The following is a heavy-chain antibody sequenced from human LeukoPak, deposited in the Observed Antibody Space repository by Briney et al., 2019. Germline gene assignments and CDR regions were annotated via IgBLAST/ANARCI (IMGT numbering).Heavy chain of an antibody. CDR1: GGTFSSYA. CDR3: ARRGMDV. J-gene: IGHJ6*02. CDR2: IYPGDSDT. V-gene: IGHV5-51*01. Sequence: ASVKVSCKASGGTFSSYAISWVRQMPGKGLEWMGIIYPGDSDTRYSPSFQGQVTISADKSISTAYLQWSSLKASDTAMYYCARRGMDVWGQGTTVTVSS.